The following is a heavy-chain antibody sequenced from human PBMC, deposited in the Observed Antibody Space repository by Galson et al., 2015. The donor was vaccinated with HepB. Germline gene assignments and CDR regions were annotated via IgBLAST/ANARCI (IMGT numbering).Heavy chain of an antibody. Sequence: SCKASGYIFTNKGISWVRQAPGQGLEWMGWISTNSGDTNYAQKFQGRVTMTTDTSTSTAYMELRSLRSDDTAVYYCARDVDHRFDHWGQGTLVTVSS. V-gene: IGHV1-18*01. CDR2: ISTNSGDT. CDR1: GYIFTNKG. J-gene: IGHJ4*02. CDR3: ARDVDHRFDH.